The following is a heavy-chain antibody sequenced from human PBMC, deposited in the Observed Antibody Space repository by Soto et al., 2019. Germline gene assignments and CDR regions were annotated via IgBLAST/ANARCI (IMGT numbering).Heavy chain of an antibody. Sequence: QVQLQQWGAGLLKPSETLSLTCAVYGGSFSGYYWSWIRQPPGKGLEWIGEINHSGSTNYNSSLKSRVTISVDTSKNQFSLKLSSVTAADTAVYYCARWTAEQPANGPFMWYFDLWGRGTLVTVSS. D-gene: IGHD2-8*01. V-gene: IGHV4-34*01. CDR3: ARWTAEQPANGPFMWYFDL. J-gene: IGHJ2*01. CDR2: INHSGST. CDR1: GGSFSGYY.